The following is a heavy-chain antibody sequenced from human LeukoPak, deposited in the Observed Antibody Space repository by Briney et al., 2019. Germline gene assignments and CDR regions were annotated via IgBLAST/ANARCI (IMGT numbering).Heavy chain of an antibody. CDR2: IKQDGSEK. J-gene: IGHJ4*02. CDR1: GFTFSTYW. V-gene: IGHV3-7*01. D-gene: IGHD6-13*01. CDR3: ARDSAGNDY. Sequence: GGSLRLSCAASGFTFSTYWMSWVRQAPGKGLEWVANIKQDGSEKYYVDSVKGRYTISRDNAKNSLYLQMNSLRAEDTAMYYCARDSAGNDYWGQGTLVTVSS.